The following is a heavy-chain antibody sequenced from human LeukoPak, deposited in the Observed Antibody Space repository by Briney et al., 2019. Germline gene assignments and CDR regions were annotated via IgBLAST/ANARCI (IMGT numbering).Heavy chain of an antibody. Sequence: SETLSLTCTVSGGSISSGSYYWSWIRQPPGKGLEWIGYIYYSGSTNYNPSLKSRVTISVDTSKNQFSLKLSSVTAADTAVYYCAREGPDRDYDSSGYYYPYYYMDVWGKGTTVTISS. CDR2: IYYSGST. CDR1: GGSISSGSYY. CDR3: AREGPDRDYDSSGYYYPYYYMDV. V-gene: IGHV4-61*01. J-gene: IGHJ6*03. D-gene: IGHD3-22*01.